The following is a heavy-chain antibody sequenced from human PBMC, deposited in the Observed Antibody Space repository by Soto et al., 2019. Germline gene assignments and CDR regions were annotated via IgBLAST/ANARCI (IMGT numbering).Heavy chain of an antibody. CDR3: AKSALLWFGELNGMDV. Sequence: PGGSLRLSCAASGFTLSSYAMSWVRQAPGKGLEWVSAISGSGGSTYYADSVKGRFTISRDNSKNTLYLQMNSLRAEDTAVYYCAKSALLWFGELNGMDVWGQGTTVTVSS. D-gene: IGHD3-10*01. J-gene: IGHJ6*02. CDR2: ISGSGGST. V-gene: IGHV3-23*01. CDR1: GFTLSSYA.